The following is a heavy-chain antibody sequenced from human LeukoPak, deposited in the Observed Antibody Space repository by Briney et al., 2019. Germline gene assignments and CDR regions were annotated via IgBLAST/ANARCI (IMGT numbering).Heavy chain of an antibody. CDR2: VYYTGIT. V-gene: IGHV4-59*01. J-gene: IGHJ4*02. Sequence: SETLSLTCTVSGVSINTYFWSWNRQPPGKGLEWIGYVYYTGITNYNPSLKSRVSISLDTSKNQFSLRLNSVTAAETAVYYCASQLGGTTFHWGQGTLVTVSS. CDR1: GVSINTYF. D-gene: IGHD1/OR15-1a*01. CDR3: ASQLGGTTFH.